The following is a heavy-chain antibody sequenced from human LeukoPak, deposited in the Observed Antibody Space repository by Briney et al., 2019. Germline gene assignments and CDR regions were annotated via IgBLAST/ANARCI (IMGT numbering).Heavy chain of an antibody. J-gene: IGHJ6*02. CDR1: GGSISSGGYY. D-gene: IGHD2-15*01. CDR3: ARAPGGGSLAYYYYGMDV. V-gene: IGHV4-31*03. CDR2: IYYSGST. Sequence: SETLSLTCTLSGGSISSGGYYWSWIRQHPGKGLEWIGYIYYSGSTYYNPSLKSRVTISVDTSKNQFSLKLSSVTAADSAVYYCARAPGGGSLAYYYYGMDVWGQGTTVTVSS.